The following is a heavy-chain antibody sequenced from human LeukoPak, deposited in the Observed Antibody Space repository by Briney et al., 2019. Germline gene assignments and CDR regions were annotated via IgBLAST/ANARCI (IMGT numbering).Heavy chain of an antibody. J-gene: IGHJ4*02. CDR1: GFTFTNYG. D-gene: IGHD3-22*01. Sequence: GGSLRLSCAASGFTFTNYGMSWVRQTPGKGLEWVSAVSGGGGSTYYADSVKGRFTISRDNSKNTVYLQMNSLRAEDTAVYYCAKEKNSGYYYHFDYWGQGTLVTVSS. CDR2: VSGGGGST. CDR3: AKEKNSGYYYHFDY. V-gene: IGHV3-23*01.